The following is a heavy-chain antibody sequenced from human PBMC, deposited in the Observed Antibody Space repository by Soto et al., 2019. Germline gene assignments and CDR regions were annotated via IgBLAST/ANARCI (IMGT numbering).Heavy chain of an antibody. CDR3: ARSDSSSFIQWDYYYYGMDV. CDR2: ISSSSSYI. J-gene: IGHJ6*02. Sequence: GGSLRLSCAASGFTFSSYSMNWVRQAPGKGLEWVSSISSSSSYIYYADSVKGRFTISRDNAKNSLYLQMNSLRAEDTAVYYCARSDSSSFIQWDYYYYGMDVWGQGTTVTVSS. CDR1: GFTFSSYS. V-gene: IGHV3-21*01. D-gene: IGHD6-6*01.